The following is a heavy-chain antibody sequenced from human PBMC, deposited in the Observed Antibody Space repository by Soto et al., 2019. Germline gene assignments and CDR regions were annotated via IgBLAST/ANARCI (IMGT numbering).Heavy chain of an antibody. CDR3: ARDQDIVVVVAATPPWYYYGMDV. Sequence: SVKVSCKASGGTFSSYAISWVRQAPGQGLEWMGGIIPIFGTANYAQKFQGRVTITADESTSTAYMELSSLRSEDTAVYYCARDQDIVVVVAATPPWYYYGMDVWGQGTTVTVSS. D-gene: IGHD2-15*01. J-gene: IGHJ6*02. V-gene: IGHV1-69*13. CDR2: IIPIFGTA. CDR1: GGTFSSYA.